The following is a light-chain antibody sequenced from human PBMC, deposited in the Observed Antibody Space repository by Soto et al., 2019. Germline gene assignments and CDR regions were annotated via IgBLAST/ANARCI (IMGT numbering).Light chain of an antibody. CDR2: RES. CDR1: QSVGSY. J-gene: IGKJ1*01. Sequence: EIVLTQSPGTLSLSPGERATLSCRASQSVGSYLAWYQQKPGQAPRLLIYRESTRATGIPARFSGSGSGTEFTLTISSLQSEDFTVYSCLQYHNLWAFGQGTKVDIK. V-gene: IGKV3-15*01. CDR3: LQYHNLWA.